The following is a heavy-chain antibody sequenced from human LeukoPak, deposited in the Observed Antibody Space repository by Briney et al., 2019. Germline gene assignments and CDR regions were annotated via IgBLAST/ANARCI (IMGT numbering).Heavy chain of an antibody. Sequence: GRSLRLSCTASGFSFSAYGMHWVRQAPGKGLEWVAVVWYDGSSQYYADSVKGRFTISRDNSKNTLFLQMNSLRAEDTAVYYCARDPTQYTTAWYSDYWGQGTLVTVSS. CDR3: ARDPTQYTTAWYSDY. CDR2: VWYDGSSQ. CDR1: GFSFSAYG. D-gene: IGHD2/OR15-2a*01. V-gene: IGHV3-33*01. J-gene: IGHJ4*02.